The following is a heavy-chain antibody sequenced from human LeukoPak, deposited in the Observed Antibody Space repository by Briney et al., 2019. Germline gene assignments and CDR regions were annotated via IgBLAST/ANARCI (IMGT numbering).Heavy chain of an antibody. J-gene: IGHJ4*02. CDR1: GFTFSGYE. V-gene: IGHV3-48*03. CDR2: ISSSGSTI. Sequence: GGSLRLSCAASGFTFSGYEMNWVRQAPGKGLEWVSYISSSGSTIYYADSVKGRFTISIDNAKNSLYLQMNSLRAEDTAVYYCARNGGSGWYGYWGQGTLVTVSS. D-gene: IGHD6-19*01. CDR3: ARNGGSGWYGY.